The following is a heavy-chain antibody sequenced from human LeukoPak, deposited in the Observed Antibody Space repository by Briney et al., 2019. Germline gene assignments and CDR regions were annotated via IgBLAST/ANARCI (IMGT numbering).Heavy chain of an antibody. CDR3: ARAPTYYYDSSGYYYDRSAFDI. J-gene: IGHJ3*02. Sequence: SETLSLTCAVYGGSFSGYYWSWIRQPPGKGLEWIGEINHSGSTYYNPSLKSRVTISVDTSKNQFSLKLSSVTAADTAVYYCARAPTYYYDSSGYYYDRSAFDIWGQGTMVTVSS. D-gene: IGHD3-22*01. CDR2: INHSGST. CDR1: GGSFSGYY. V-gene: IGHV4-34*01.